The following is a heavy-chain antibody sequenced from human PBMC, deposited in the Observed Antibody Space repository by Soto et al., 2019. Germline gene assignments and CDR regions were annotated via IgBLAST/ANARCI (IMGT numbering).Heavy chain of an antibody. CDR3: ARDRRGYDLSVGGFDY. CDR1: GGSISSGGYY. J-gene: IGHJ4*02. D-gene: IGHD5-12*01. Sequence: QVQLQESGPGLVKPSQTLSLTCTVSGGSISSGGYYWSWIRQHPGKGLAWIGYIYYSGSTYYNPSLKSRVTISVVTSKNQYSLKLSSVTAAGTAVYYCARDRRGYDLSVGGFDYWGQGTLVTVSS. V-gene: IGHV4-31*03. CDR2: IYYSGST.